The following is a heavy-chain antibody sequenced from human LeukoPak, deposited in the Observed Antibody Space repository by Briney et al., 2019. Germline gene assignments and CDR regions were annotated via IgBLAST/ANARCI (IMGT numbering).Heavy chain of an antibody. CDR3: ARYYYDSSGYDNFDY. V-gene: IGHV4-34*01. J-gene: IGHJ4*02. D-gene: IGHD3-22*01. CDR1: GGSFSGYY. Sequence: PSETLSLTCAVYGGSFSGYYWSWIRQPPGKGLEWIGEINHSGSTNYNPSLKSRVTISVDTSKNQFSLKLSSVTAADKAVYYCARYYYDSSGYDNFDYWGQGTLVTVSS. CDR2: INHSGST.